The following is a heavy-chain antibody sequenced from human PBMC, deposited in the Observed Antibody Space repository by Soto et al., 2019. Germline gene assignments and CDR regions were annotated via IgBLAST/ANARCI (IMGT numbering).Heavy chain of an antibody. J-gene: IGHJ6*01. Sequence: PGGYLRLSCAASGFTFSSYWMHWFRQVPGKGLVWVSRINDDGSRESYADSVKGRFTISRDNAKNTLYLQMNSLRADDTAVYYCVGRSEPPFSRSTVITVSGQG. CDR2: INDDGSRE. CDR3: VGRSEPPFSRSTVITV. CDR1: GFTFSSYW. V-gene: IGHV3-74*01. D-gene: IGHD3-10*01.